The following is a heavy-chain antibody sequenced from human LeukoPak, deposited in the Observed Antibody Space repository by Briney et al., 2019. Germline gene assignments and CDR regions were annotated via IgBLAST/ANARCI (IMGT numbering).Heavy chain of an antibody. D-gene: IGHD3-3*01. CDR2: IYYSGST. J-gene: IGHJ4*02. CDR1: GGSISSYY. V-gene: IGHV4-59*01. CDR3: ARDFPIYDFWSGYYRPSHFDY. Sequence: SETLSLTCTVSGGSISSYYWSWIRQPPGKGLEWIGYIYYSGSTNYNPSLKSRVTISVDTSKNQFSLKLSSVTAADTAVYYCARDFPIYDFWSGYYRPSHFDYGGQGTLVTVSS.